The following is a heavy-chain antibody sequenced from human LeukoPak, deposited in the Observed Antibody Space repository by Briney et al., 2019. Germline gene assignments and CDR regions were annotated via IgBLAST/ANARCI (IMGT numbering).Heavy chain of an antibody. V-gene: IGHV4-34*01. CDR1: GGSFSGYY. CDR3: ARVLYSGYETDY. CDR2: INHSGST. Sequence: PSETLSLTCAAYGGSFSGYYWSWIRQPPGKGLEWIGEINHSGSTNYNPSLKSRVTISVDTSKNQFSLKLSSVTAADTAVYYCARVLYSGYETDYWGQGTLVTVSS. D-gene: IGHD5-12*01. J-gene: IGHJ4*02.